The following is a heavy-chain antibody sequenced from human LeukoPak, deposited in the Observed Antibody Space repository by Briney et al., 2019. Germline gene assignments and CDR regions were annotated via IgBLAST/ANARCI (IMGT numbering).Heavy chain of an antibody. CDR1: GNAFSNYF. V-gene: IGHV1-46*01. CDR3: ATNSGARDSGN. D-gene: IGHD5-24*01. CDR2: IDRSGVST. J-gene: IGHJ4*02. Sequence: ASVKVSCKASGNAFSNYFIHWVRQAPGQGPEWMGVIDRSGVSTSYAQKFQGRISVSSDMSTSTVYTELSSLTSEDTAVYFCATNSGARDSGNWGQGTLVTVSS.